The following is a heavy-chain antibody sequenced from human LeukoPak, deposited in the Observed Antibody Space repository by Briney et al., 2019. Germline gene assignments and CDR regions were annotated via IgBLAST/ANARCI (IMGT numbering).Heavy chain of an antibody. D-gene: IGHD5-24*01. V-gene: IGHV4-34*01. CDR3: ARGREMATLTPFDY. CDR1: GGSFSGYY. J-gene: IGHJ4*02. CDR2: INHSGST. Sequence: PSETLSLTCAVYGGSFSGYYWSWIRQPPGKGLEWIGEINHSGSTNYNPSLKSRVTISVDTSKNQFSLKLSSMTAADTAVYYCARGREMATLTPFDYWGQGTLVTVSS.